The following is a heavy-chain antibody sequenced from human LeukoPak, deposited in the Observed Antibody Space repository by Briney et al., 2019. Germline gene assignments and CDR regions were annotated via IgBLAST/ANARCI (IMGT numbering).Heavy chain of an antibody. V-gene: IGHV3-43*01. D-gene: IGHD2-15*01. CDR3: AKDGYCSGGSCYSGWFDP. J-gene: IGHJ5*02. CDR1: GFTFDDYT. CDR2: ISWDGGST. Sequence: GGSLRLSCAASGFTFDDYTMHWVRQAPGKGLEWVSLISWDGGSTYYADSVKGRFTISRDNSKNSLYLQMNSLRTEDTALYYCAKDGYCSGGSCYSGWFDPWGQGTLVTVSS.